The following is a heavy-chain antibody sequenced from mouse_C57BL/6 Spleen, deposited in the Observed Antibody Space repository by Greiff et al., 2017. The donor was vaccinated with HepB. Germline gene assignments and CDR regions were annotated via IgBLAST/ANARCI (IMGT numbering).Heavy chain of an antibody. CDR3: ARGPLYYAMDY. J-gene: IGHJ4*01. D-gene: IGHD6-1*01. V-gene: IGHV1-64*01. CDR2: IHPNSGST. Sequence: QVQLQQSGAELVKPGASVKLSCKASGYTFTSYWMHWVKQRPGQGLEWIGMIHPNSGSTNYNEKFKSKATLTVDKSSSTAYMQLSSLTSEDSAVYYCARGPLYYAMDYWGQGTSVTVSS. CDR1: GYTFTSYW.